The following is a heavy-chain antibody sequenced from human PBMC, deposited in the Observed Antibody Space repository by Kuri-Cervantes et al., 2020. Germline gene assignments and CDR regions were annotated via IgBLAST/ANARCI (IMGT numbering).Heavy chain of an antibody. Sequence: SLKISCAASGFTFDDYAMHWVRQAPGKGLEWVPGISWNSGSIGYADSVKGRFTISRDNAKNTLYLQMNSLRAEDTAVYYCAKDRVYYYDSSDLYGMDVWGQGTTVTVSS. CDR3: AKDRVYYYDSSDLYGMDV. CDR2: ISWNSGSI. D-gene: IGHD3-22*01. CDR1: GFTFDDYA. J-gene: IGHJ6*02. V-gene: IGHV3-9*01.